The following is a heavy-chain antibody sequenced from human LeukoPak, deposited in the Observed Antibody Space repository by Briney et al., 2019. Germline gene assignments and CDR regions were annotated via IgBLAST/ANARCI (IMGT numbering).Heavy chain of an antibody. V-gene: IGHV4-61*02. CDR2: IYTSGST. D-gene: IGHD3-22*01. CDR3: ARDSVGSGYTQFVDY. J-gene: IGHJ4*02. Sequence: SETLSFTCTVSGGSISSGSYYWSWIRQPAGKGLEWIGRIYTSGSTNYNPSLKSRVTTSVDTSKNQFSLKLSSVTAADTAVYYCARDSVGSGYTQFVDYWGQGTLVTVSS. CDR1: GGSISSGSYY.